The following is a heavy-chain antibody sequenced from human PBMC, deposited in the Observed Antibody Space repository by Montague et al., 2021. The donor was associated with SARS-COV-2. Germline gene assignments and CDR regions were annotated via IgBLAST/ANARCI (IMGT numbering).Heavy chain of an antibody. CDR1: GGSISSSSYY. CDR2: INHSGNT. D-gene: IGHD1-26*01. V-gene: IGHV4-39*07. CDR3: ARISRGSSVWGWYNYNGMDV. J-gene: IGHJ6*02. Sequence: SETLSLTCTVSGGSISSSSYYWGWIRQAQGKGLEWIGEINHSGNTNYNPSLNSRVTMSVDTSKNQFSLNLSSVSAADTAVYYCARISRGSSVWGWYNYNGMDVWGQGTTVIVSS.